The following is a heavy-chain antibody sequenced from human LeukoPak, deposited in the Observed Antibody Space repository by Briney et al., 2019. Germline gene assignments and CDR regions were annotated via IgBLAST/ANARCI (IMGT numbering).Heavy chain of an antibody. CDR3: ASSASGFGEYHRFDY. V-gene: IGHV3-48*04. D-gene: IGHD3-10*01. CDR1: GFTFSSYS. Sequence: PGGSLRLSCAASGFTFSSYSMNRVRQAPGKGLEWVSYISSSGSTIYYADSVKGRFTISRDNAKNSLYLQMNSLRAEDTAVYYCASSASGFGEYHRFDYWGQGTLVTVSS. CDR2: ISSSGSTI. J-gene: IGHJ4*02.